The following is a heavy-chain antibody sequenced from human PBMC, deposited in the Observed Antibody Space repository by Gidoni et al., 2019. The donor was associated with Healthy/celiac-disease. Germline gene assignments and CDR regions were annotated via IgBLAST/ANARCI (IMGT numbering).Heavy chain of an antibody. CDR2: ISSSSSTI. CDR1: GFTFSSYS. D-gene: IGHD3-22*01. Sequence: GESGGGLVQPGGSLRLSCAASGFTFSSYSMNWVRQAPGKGLVWVSYISSSSSTIYYADAVKGRFTISRDNAKNSLYLQMNSLRDEDTAVYYCARDLSHTYYDSSGYYGGLDYWGQGTLVTVSS. CDR3: ARDLSHTYYDSSGYYGGLDY. J-gene: IGHJ4*02. V-gene: IGHV3-48*02.